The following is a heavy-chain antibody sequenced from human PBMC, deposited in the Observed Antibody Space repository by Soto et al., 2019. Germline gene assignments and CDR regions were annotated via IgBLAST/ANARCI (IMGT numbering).Heavy chain of an antibody. CDR2: ISGGGTYI. CDR3: ARDLGFRSSGYYLVY. Sequence: GGSLRLSCAASGFTFSSYSMNWVRQVPGKGLEWVSSISGGGTYIYYADSVKGRFTISRDNAKNSLFLQMNNLSAEDTAVYYCARDLGFRSSGYYLVYWGQGILVTVSS. D-gene: IGHD3-22*01. V-gene: IGHV3-21*01. J-gene: IGHJ4*02. CDR1: GFTFSSYS.